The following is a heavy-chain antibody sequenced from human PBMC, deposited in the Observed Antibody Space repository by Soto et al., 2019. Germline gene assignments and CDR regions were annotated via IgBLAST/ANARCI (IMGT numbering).Heavy chain of an antibody. CDR2: IKPDEGEK. V-gene: IGHV3-7*05. CDR1: GLTFRNYW. J-gene: IGHJ4*02. Sequence: PGGSLRLSCVVSGLTFRNYWVSWVRQAPGKGLEWVANIKPDEGEKYYVDSVKGRFTISRDNAKSSLFLQMNSLRAEDTAVYYSARAYNWGQGTLVTVSS. CDR3: ARAYN.